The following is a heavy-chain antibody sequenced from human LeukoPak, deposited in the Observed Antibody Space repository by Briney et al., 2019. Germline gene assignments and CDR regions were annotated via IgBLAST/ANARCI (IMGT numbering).Heavy chain of an antibody. D-gene: IGHD1-1*01. CDR2: INPNSGGT. J-gene: IGHJ3*02. CDR1: GYTFTGYY. Sequence: ASVKVSCKASGYTFTGYYMHWVRQAPGQGLEWMGWINPNSGGTNYAQKFQGRVTMTRDTSISTAYMELSRLRSDDTAVYYCARESQLERHDAFDIWGQGTMVTVSS. V-gene: IGHV1-2*02. CDR3: ARESQLERHDAFDI.